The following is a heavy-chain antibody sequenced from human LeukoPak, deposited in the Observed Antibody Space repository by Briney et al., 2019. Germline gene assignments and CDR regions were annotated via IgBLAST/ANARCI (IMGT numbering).Heavy chain of an antibody. CDR1: GGSISSGDYY. V-gene: IGHV4-30-4*01. D-gene: IGHD5-18*01. CDR3: ARTGYSYARSDY. CDR2: IYYSGST. J-gene: IGHJ4*02. Sequence: PSETLSLTCTVSGGSISSGDYYWSRIRQPPGKGLEWIGYIYYSGSTYYNPSLKSRVTISVDTSKNQFSLKLSSVTAADTAVYYCARTGYSYARSDYWDQGTLVTVSS.